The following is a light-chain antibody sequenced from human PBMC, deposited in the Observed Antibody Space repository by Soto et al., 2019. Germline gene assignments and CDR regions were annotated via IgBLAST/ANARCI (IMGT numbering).Light chain of an antibody. J-gene: IGKJ1*01. CDR3: QQYNNWWT. Sequence: EIVMTQSPATLPVSPGERATLSCRASQSVSNNLAWYQKKPGQAPRLLIYGASPRATGIPARFSGSGSGTEFTLTISSLQSEDFAFYYCQQYNNWWTFGQGTRVDIK. V-gene: IGKV3-15*01. CDR1: QSVSNN. CDR2: GAS.